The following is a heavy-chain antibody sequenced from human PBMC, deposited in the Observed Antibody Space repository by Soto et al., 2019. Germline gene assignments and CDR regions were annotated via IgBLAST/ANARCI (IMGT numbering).Heavy chain of an antibody. J-gene: IGHJ6*02. D-gene: IGHD3-10*01. V-gene: IGHV4-39*02. CDR3: ARVSFIMVRGVIIRAGYYYYGMDV. CDR2: IYYSGRT. CDR1: GGSISSSSYY. Sequence: SETLSLTCTVSGGSISSSSYYWGWIRQPPGKGLEWIGSIYYSGRTYYTPSLKIRFTLSVDRSKTHFSLKLSFVTAADTVLYYCARVSFIMVRGVIIRAGYYYYGMDVWGQGTTVTVS.